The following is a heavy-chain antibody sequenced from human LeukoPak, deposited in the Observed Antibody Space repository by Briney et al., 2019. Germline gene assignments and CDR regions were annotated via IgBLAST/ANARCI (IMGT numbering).Heavy chain of an antibody. D-gene: IGHD3-9*01. CDR1: GGSFSGYY. CDR3: ARGRRYFDWLPLDY. V-gene: IGHV4-34*01. CDR2: INHSGST. Sequence: SETLSLTCAVYGGSFSGYYWSWIRQPPGKGLEWIGEINHSGSTNYNPSLKSRVTIPVDTSKNQFSLKLSSVTAADTAVYYCARGRRYFDWLPLDYWGQGTLVTVSS. J-gene: IGHJ4*02.